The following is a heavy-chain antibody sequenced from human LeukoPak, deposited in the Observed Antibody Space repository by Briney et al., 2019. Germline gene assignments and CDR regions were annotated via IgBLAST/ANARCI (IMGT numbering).Heavy chain of an antibody. V-gene: IGHV3-11*04. CDR2: ISGSGTTI. Sequence: PGGSLRLSCAASGFNFNDFYMSWIRQAPGKGLEWISYISGSGTTIYYADSVKGRFTISRDNAKNSVYLQLTSLRDEDTAVYYCARGPPYGLRTDFFDFWGQGTLVTVSS. CDR3: ARGPPYGLRTDFFDF. D-gene: IGHD3-10*01. CDR1: GFNFNDFY. J-gene: IGHJ4*02.